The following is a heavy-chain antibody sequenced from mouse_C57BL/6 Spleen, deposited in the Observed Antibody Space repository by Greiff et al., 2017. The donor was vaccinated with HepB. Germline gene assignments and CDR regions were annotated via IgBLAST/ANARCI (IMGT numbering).Heavy chain of an antibody. J-gene: IGHJ4*01. CDR1: GYTFTSYW. V-gene: IGHV1-55*01. CDR3: AVLIYYYGSRYAMDY. CDR2: IYPGSGST. Sequence: QVQLQQPGAELVKPGASVKMSCKASGYTFTSYWITWVKQRPGQGLEWIGDIYPGSGSTNYNEKFKSKATLTVDTSSSTAYMQLSSLTSEDSAVYYCAVLIYYYGSRYAMDYWGQGTSVTVSS. D-gene: IGHD1-1*01.